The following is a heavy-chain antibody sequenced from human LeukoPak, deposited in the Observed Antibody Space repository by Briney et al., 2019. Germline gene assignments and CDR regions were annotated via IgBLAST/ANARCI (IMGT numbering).Heavy chain of an antibody. V-gene: IGHV1-18*01. CDR3: ARDKTPDYYCYMDV. CDR1: GYTFTNYG. CDR2: ISAYNSNT. Sequence: ASVKVSCKASGYTFTNYGINWVRQAPGQGLEWMGWISAYNSNTNYAQNFQDRVTMTTDTSTSTAYMELRSLRSDDTAVYYCARDKTPDYYCYMDVWGEGTTVTVSS. J-gene: IGHJ6*03.